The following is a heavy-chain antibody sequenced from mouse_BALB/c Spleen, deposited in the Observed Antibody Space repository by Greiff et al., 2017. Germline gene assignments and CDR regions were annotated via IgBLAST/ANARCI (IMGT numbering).Heavy chain of an antibody. Sequence: EVMLVESGGGLVKPGGSLKLSCAASGFTFSSYAMSWVRQTPEKRLEWVASISSGGSTYYPDSVKGRFTISRDNARNILYLQMSSLRSEDTAMYYCARGYDSPYYAMDYWGQGTSVTVSS. V-gene: IGHV5-6-5*01. CDR3: ARGYDSPYYAMDY. D-gene: IGHD2-4*01. J-gene: IGHJ4*01. CDR2: ISSGGST. CDR1: GFTFSSYA.